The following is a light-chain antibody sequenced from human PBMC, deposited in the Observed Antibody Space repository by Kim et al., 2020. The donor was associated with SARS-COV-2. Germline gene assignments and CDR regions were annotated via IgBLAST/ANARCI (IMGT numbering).Light chain of an antibody. V-gene: IGKV3D-15*01. CDR1: QSISSK. CDR2: DAS. CDR3: QQYNNWPLT. J-gene: IGKJ4*01. Sequence: EVVMTQSPVTLSVSPGERATFSCRASQSISSKLAWYQQKLGQAPRLLISDASTRATGIPARFSDSGSGTEFTLTISSLQSEDFAVYYCQQYNNWPLTFGGGTKVDIK.